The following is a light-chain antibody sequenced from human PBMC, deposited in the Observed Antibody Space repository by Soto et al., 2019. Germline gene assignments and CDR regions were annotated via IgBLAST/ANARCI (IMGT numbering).Light chain of an antibody. Sequence: EIVLTQSPATLSSFPGDRVTLSCRASQYINTRLAWYQHRPGQAPRLLIYGASTRATDTPVRFRGSGSGTEFTLTISSLQSEDFAVYYCQQYNNWPPSIIFGQGTRLEIK. J-gene: IGKJ5*01. CDR2: GAS. CDR3: QQYNNWPPSII. V-gene: IGKV3-15*01. CDR1: QYINTR.